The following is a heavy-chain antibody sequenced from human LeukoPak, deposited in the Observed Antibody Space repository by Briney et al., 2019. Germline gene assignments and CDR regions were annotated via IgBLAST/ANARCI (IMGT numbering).Heavy chain of an antibody. CDR3: ARREVAGTKHFDY. D-gene: IGHD6-19*01. Sequence: SETLSLTCTVSGGSVSSGSYYWSWIRQPPGKGLEWIGYIYYSGSTNYNPSLKSRVTISVDTSKNQFSLKLSSVTAADTAVYYCARREVAGTKHFDYWGQGTLVTVSS. CDR1: GGSVSSGSYY. J-gene: IGHJ4*02. CDR2: IYYSGST. V-gene: IGHV4-61*01.